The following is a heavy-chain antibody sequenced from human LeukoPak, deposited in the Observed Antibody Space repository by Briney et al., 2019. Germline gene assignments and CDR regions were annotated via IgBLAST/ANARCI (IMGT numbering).Heavy chain of an antibody. CDR2: IWFDGSEQ. CDR1: GFTFSTYA. Sequence: PGGSLRLSCAASGFTFSTYAIHWVRQAPGKGLEWVAVIWFDGSEQYYADSVKGRFIISRDNSKSTSNLQLNSLRAEDAGVYYCAREGDSRWGELSPWGQGTLVTVS. CDR3: AREGDSRWGELSP. D-gene: IGHD3-16*02. J-gene: IGHJ1*01. V-gene: IGHV3-33*01.